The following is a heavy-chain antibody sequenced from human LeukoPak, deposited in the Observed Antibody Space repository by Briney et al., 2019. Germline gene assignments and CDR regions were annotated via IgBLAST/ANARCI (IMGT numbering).Heavy chain of an antibody. D-gene: IGHD6-13*01. CDR2: INHSGST. V-gene: IGHV4-34*01. J-gene: IGHJ5*02. Sequence: SETLSLTCAVYGGSFSGYYWSWIRQPPGKGLEWIGEINHSGSTNYNLSLKSRVTISIDTSKNQFSLKLSSVTAADTAVYYCARRRSSSWYVGGRNWFDPWGQGTLVTVSS. CDR1: GGSFSGYY. CDR3: ARRRSSSWYVGGRNWFDP.